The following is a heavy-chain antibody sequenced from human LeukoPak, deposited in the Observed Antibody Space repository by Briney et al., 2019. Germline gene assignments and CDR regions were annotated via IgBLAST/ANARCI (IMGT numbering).Heavy chain of an antibody. CDR1: GYTFTGCY. Sequence: GASVKVSCKASGYTFTGCYMHWVRQAPGQGLEWMGWINPNSGGTNYAQKFQGRVTMTRDTSISTVYMELSRLRSDDTALYYCARTLYIAAVPGGFDYWGQGTLVTVSS. J-gene: IGHJ4*02. V-gene: IGHV1-2*02. CDR3: ARTLYIAAVPGGFDY. D-gene: IGHD6-13*01. CDR2: INPNSGGT.